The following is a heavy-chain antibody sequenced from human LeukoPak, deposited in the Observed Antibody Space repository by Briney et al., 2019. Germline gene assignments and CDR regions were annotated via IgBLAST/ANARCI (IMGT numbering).Heavy chain of an antibody. J-gene: IGHJ4*02. CDR1: GFTFTTYA. CDR3: AKFYDILTGYFDD. D-gene: IGHD3-9*01. V-gene: IGHV3-23*01. CDR2: FSGGGGGT. Sequence: PGGSLSLSCAASGFTFTTYAMGWVRQSPGKGLEWVSSFSGGGGGTYYAEFVKGRFTISRDNSKNTLYLQMNSLRAEDTAVYYCAKFYDILTGYFDDWGQGTLVTVSS.